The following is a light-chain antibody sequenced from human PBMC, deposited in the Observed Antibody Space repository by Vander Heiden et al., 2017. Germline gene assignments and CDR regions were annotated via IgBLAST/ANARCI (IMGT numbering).Light chain of an antibody. Sequence: DIQMPQSPFTLSASVGDRVTITCRASQSISSWLAWYHQEPGKAPKLLIYKASTLESGVPSRFSGSGSGTEFTLTISSLQPDDFATYYCQQYSSYPATFGQGTKVQIK. V-gene: IGKV1-5*03. CDR2: KAS. CDR3: QQYSSYPAT. J-gene: IGKJ1*01. CDR1: QSISSW.